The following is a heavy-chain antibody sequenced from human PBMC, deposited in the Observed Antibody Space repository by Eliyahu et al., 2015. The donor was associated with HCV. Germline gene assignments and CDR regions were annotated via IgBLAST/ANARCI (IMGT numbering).Heavy chain of an antibody. CDR3: ARGSGDNSGPVLPFDY. Sequence: QVQLVQSGAEVKKPGSSVKVSCKASGGTFNNYDISWVRQAPGQGLEWMGGIIPLFGKANYAQKFQGRVTITADESTSTVYMELSSLRSEDTAVYYCARGSGDNSGPVLPFDYWGQGTLVTVSS. CDR1: GGTFNNYD. D-gene: IGHD4-23*01. CDR2: IIPLFGKA. J-gene: IGHJ4*02. V-gene: IGHV1-69*01.